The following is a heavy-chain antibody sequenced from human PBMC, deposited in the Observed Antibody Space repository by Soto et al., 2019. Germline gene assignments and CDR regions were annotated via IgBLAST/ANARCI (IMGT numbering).Heavy chain of an antibody. D-gene: IGHD3-16*01. J-gene: IGHJ4*02. V-gene: IGHV4-59*01. CDR3: ASVTFGGVVLAH. Sequence: ESLSLTCRVCAGSFRKYYWTWIRQPPGEGLEWIGYIYFNGNTNYNPSLKGRVTISIDTSKKQLSLNLSSVTAADTAVYYCASVTFGGVVLAHWGQGTLVTVSS. CDR1: AGSFRKYY. CDR2: IYFNGNT.